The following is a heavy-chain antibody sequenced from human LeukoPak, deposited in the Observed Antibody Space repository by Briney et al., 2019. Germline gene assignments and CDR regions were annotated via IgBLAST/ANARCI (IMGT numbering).Heavy chain of an antibody. CDR1: GGSISSFY. CDR2: IYYSGST. V-gene: IGHV4-59*01. Sequence: KPSETLSLTCNVSGGSISSFYWSWIRQSPGKGLEWIGYIYYSGSTNYNPSLKSRVTISVDTSKNQFSLKLRSVTAADTAVYYCARGVGQQWLAKRPPKSYFDYWGQGTLVTVSS. D-gene: IGHD6-19*01. CDR3: ARGVGQQWLAKRPPKSYFDY. J-gene: IGHJ4*02.